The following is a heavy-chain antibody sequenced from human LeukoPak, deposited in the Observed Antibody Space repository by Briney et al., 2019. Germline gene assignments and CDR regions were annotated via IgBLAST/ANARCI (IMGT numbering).Heavy chain of an antibody. CDR3: ARGSSASQYGIDV. J-gene: IGHJ6*02. V-gene: IGHV4-59*01. CDR2: IYYSGRT. CDR1: DGSISSYY. D-gene: IGHD2-2*01. Sequence: SETLSLTCTVSDGSISSYYWSWIRQPPGKGLEWIGHIYYSGRTNYNPSLKSRVTISVDTSKSQLSLRLSSVTAADTAVYYCARGSSASQYGIDVWGQGTTVTVSS.